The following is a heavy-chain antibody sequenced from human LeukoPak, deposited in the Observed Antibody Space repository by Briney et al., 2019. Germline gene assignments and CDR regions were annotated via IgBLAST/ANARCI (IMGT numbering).Heavy chain of an antibody. Sequence: GGSLRLSCAASGFTFSSYSMNWVRQAPGKGLEWVSYISSSSSTIYYADSVKGRFTISRDNAKNSLYLQMNSLRAEDTAVYYCARAFRDGSGSYLGGYWGQGTLVTVSS. D-gene: IGHD3-10*01. V-gene: IGHV3-48*01. CDR1: GFTFSSYS. CDR2: ISSSSSTI. CDR3: ARAFRDGSGSYLGGY. J-gene: IGHJ4*02.